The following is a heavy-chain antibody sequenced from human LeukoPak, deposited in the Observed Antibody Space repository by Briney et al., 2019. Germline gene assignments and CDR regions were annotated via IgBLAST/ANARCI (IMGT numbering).Heavy chain of an antibody. CDR3: ARDSLNSSSSLYYYYYMDV. D-gene: IGHD6-6*01. CDR1: GGSISSGGYY. J-gene: IGHJ6*03. V-gene: IGHV4-30-2*01. Sequence: SETLSLTCTVSGGSISSGGYYWSWIRQPPGKGLEWIGYIYHSGSTYYNPSLKSRVTISVDRSKNQFSLKLSSVTAADTAVYYCARDSLNSSSSLYYYYYMDVWGKGTTVTVSS. CDR2: IYHSGST.